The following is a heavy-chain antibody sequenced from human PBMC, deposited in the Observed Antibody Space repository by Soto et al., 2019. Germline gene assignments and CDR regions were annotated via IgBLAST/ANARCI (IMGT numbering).Heavy chain of an antibody. CDR1: GFTFGSYS. V-gene: IGHV3-21*01. Sequence: LRLSFAASGFTFGSYSMNWVRQAPGKLLEWVSSISSSSSYIYYADSVKGRFTISRDNAKNSLYLQMNSLRAEDTAVYYCARDNGPDILPGHPSGFDPWGQGTLVTVSS. D-gene: IGHD3-9*01. CDR2: ISSSSSYI. J-gene: IGHJ5*02. CDR3: ARDNGPDILPGHPSGFDP.